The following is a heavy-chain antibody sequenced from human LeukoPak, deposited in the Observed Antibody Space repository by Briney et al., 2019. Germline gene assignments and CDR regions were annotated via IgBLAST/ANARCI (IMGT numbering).Heavy chain of an antibody. CDR3: ARHNVYDSSGDGRYDFDY. V-gene: IGHV4-38-2*01. CDR1: GYSISSGYH. Sequence: ASETLSLTCAVSGYSISSGYHWAWLRPPPGKGLEGIGSMCHSGSTYYTPSHKSRITNSVDTSKDQFSVKLSSVSAADTAVYYCARHNVYDSSGDGRYDFDYWGQGT. D-gene: IGHD3-22*01. CDR2: MCHSGST. J-gene: IGHJ4*02.